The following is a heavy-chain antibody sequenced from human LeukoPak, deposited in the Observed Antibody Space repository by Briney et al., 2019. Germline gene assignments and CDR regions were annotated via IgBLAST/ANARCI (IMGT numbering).Heavy chain of an antibody. D-gene: IGHD3-16*01. V-gene: IGHV3-74*01. CDR2: INSDGSST. J-gene: IGHJ4*02. Sequence: GGSLRLSCAASGFTFSSYWMHWVRQAPGKGLVWVSRINSDGSSTSYADSVKGRFTISRDNAKNTLYLQMSSLRAEDTAVYYCARALHRGDYVWGSIDFDYWGQGTLVTVSS. CDR3: ARALHRGDYVWGSIDFDY. CDR1: GFTFSSYW.